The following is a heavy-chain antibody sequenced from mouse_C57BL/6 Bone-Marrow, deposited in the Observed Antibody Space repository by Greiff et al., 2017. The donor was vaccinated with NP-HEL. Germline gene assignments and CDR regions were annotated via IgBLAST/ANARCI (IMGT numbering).Heavy chain of an antibody. V-gene: IGHV10-1*01. CDR1: GFSFNTYA. D-gene: IGHD1-1*01. Sequence: EVKLVESGGGLVQPKGSLKLSCAASGFSFNTYAMHWVRQAPGKGLEWVARIRSKSNYYATYSADSVKDRFTISRDDSESMLYLQMNNLKTEDTAMYYCVRRGSSYWYFDVWGTGTTVTVSS. CDR2: IRSKSNYYAT. CDR3: VRRGSSYWYFDV. J-gene: IGHJ1*03.